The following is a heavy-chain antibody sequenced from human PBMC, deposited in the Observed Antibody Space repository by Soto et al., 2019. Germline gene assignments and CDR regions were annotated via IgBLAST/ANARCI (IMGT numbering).Heavy chain of an antibody. CDR1: GGSISSGGYY. J-gene: IGHJ4*02. CDR3: ARVPYQLLYFDY. CDR2: IYNSGSA. V-gene: IGHV4-31*03. Sequence: SETLSLTCTVSGGSISSGGYYWSWVRQLPGKGLEWIGYIYNSGSAFYNPSLESRVTISADTSKTQFSLRLSSVTSADTAVYYCARVPYQLLYFDYWGQGLLVTVSS. D-gene: IGHD2-2*01.